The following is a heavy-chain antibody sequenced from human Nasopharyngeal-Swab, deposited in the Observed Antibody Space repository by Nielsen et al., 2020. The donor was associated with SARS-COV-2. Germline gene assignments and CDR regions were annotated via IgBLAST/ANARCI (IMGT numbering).Heavy chain of an antibody. V-gene: IGHV5-51*01. D-gene: IGHD6-13*01. CDR1: GYNFATYW. CDR2: IYPGDSDT. CDR3: ARLPMRAASGRGAFDI. Sequence: KVSCKASGYNFATYWIGWVRQMPGEGLRWMGLIYPGDSDTRYSPSLQGQVTISADRSITTAYLQWSSLKASDPAMYYCARLPMRAASGRGAFDIWGQGTMVTVSS. J-gene: IGHJ3*02.